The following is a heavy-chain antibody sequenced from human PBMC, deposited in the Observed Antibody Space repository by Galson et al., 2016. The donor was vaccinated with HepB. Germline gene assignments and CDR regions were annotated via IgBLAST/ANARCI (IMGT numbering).Heavy chain of an antibody. J-gene: IGHJ4*02. CDR1: WDSVSRNSAA. D-gene: IGHD1-1*01. Sequence: CAISWDSVSRNSAAWNWIRQSPSRGLEWLGRTYYRTKWNNDYAASVKSRININVDTSKNQFSLQLISVTPEDTAVYFCARSGLCERLFDSWGQGTLVTVSS. CDR3: ARSGLCERLFDS. CDR2: TYYRTKWNN. V-gene: IGHV6-1*01.